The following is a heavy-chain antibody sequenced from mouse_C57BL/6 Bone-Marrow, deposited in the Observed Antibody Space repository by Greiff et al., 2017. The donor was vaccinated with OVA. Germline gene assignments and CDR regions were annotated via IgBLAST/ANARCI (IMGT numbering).Heavy chain of an antibody. CDR2: IYPRSGNT. CDR1: GYTFTSYG. CDR3: ARRDYDYGRDFGY. J-gene: IGHJ2*01. Sequence: QVHVKQSGAELARPGASVKLSCKASGYTFTSYGISWVKQRTGQGLEWIGEIYPRSGNTYYNEKFKGKAILTVDKSSSTEYMELRSLTSEDSAVYFCARRDYDYGRDFGYWGQGTTLTVSS. V-gene: IGHV1-81*01. D-gene: IGHD2-4*01.